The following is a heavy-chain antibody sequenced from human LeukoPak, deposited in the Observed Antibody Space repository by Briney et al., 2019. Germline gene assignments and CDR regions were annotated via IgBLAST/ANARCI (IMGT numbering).Heavy chain of an antibody. V-gene: IGHV4-59*01. CDR3: AALSGSYIDY. D-gene: IGHD1-26*01. CDR2: IYYSGST. J-gene: IGHJ4*02. Sequence: SETLSLTCTVSGGSISSYYWSWIRQPQGKGLEWIGYIYYSGSTNYNPSLKSRVTISVDTSKNQFSLKLSSVTAADTAVYYCAALSGSYIDYWGQGTLVTVSS. CDR1: GGSISSYY.